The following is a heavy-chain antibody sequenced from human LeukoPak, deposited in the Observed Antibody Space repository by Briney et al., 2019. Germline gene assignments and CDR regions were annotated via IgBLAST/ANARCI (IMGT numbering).Heavy chain of an antibody. J-gene: IGHJ4*02. CDR1: GYTFTSYY. D-gene: IGHD2-8*01. V-gene: IGHV1-46*01. CDR2: INPSGGST. CDR3: ARDSSLGVEIDY. Sequence: GASVKVSCKASGYTFTSYYMHWVRQAPGQGLEWMGIINPSGGSTSYAQKFQGRVTMTRDTSTSTVYMELSSLRSEDTAVYYCARDSSLGVEIDYWGQGTLVTASS.